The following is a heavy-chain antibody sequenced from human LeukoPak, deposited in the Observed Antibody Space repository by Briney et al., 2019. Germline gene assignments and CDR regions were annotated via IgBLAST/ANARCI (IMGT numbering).Heavy chain of an antibody. J-gene: IGHJ6*02. Sequence: ASVKVSCKASGYTFTTYAMNWVRQAPGQGLEWMGWINTNTGNPTYAQGFTGRFVFSLDTSVSTAYLQVSSLKAEDTAVYYCARVNVEKAMRIYYYYGMDVWGQGTTVTVSS. D-gene: IGHD5-18*01. V-gene: IGHV7-4-1*02. CDR3: ARVNVEKAMRIYYYYGMDV. CDR2: INTNTGNP. CDR1: GYTFTTYA.